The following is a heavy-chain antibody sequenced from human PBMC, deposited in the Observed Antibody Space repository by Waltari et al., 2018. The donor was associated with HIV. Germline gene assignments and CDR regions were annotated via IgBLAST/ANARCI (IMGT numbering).Heavy chain of an antibody. J-gene: IGHJ6*02. CDR3: ARDWAAAGHNPHYYYNGMDV. CDR2: IYYRGSA. CDR1: GGSISSYY. V-gene: IGHV4-59*01. D-gene: IGHD6-13*01. Sequence: QVQLQESGPGLVKPSETLSLTCTVSGGSISSYYWSWIRQPPGKGLEWIGYIYYRGSANYNPSLKSRVTISVDTSKHQFSLSLTSVTGADTAVYYCARDWAAAGHNPHYYYNGMDVWGHGTTVTVSS.